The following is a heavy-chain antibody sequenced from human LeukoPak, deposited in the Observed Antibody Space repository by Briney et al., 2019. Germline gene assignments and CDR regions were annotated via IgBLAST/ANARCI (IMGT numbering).Heavy chain of an antibody. D-gene: IGHD2-2*01. J-gene: IGHJ4*02. CDR3: AKGVVVAPDVTPFDY. Sequence: GGSLRLSCAVSGLTFNNYAVSWVRQAPGKGLEWVSGISGRGASKYYADSVKGRFTISRDNSKNTLYLQMNSLRAEDTAVYYCAKGVVVAPDVTPFDYWGQGTLVIVSS. CDR1: GLTFNNYA. V-gene: IGHV3-23*01. CDR2: ISGRGASK.